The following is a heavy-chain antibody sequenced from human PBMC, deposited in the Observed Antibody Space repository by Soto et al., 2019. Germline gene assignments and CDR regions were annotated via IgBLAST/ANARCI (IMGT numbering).Heavy chain of an antibody. CDR1: GFTFSSYG. D-gene: IGHD6-25*01. CDR3: GSVRPSGYVLS. CDR2: ISYDGSNK. J-gene: IGHJ5*02. Sequence: PGGSLRLSCAASGFTFSSYGMHWVRQAPGKGLEWVAVISYDGSNKYYADSVKGRFTISRDNSKNTLYLQMNSLRAADTAFYYCGSVRPSGYVLSWGQGTLVTVSS. V-gene: IGHV3-30*03.